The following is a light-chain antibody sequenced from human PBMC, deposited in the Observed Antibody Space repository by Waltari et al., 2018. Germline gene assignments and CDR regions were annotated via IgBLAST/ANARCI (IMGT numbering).Light chain of an antibody. J-gene: IGKJ4*01. CDR2: DTS. CDR3: QQRSSWPLT. Sequence: EIVLTQSPFTLSLSPGQSVTVACRASQRVRSYLGWYQQKPAQAPRLLIYDTSNRATGIPARFSGSGSGTDFTLTISSLEPEDFAVYYCQQRSSWPLTFGGGTKVNIK. V-gene: IGKV3-11*01. CDR1: QRVRSY.